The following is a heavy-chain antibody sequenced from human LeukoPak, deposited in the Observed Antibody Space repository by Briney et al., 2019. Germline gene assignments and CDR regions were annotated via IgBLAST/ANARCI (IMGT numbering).Heavy chain of an antibody. CDR1: GFTFSSYW. V-gene: IGHV3-7*03. J-gene: IGHJ4*02. D-gene: IGHD3-10*01. Sequence: GGSLRLSCAASGFTFSSYWMNWARQAPGKGLEWVASINHNGNVNYYVDSVKGRFTISRDNSKNTLYLQMNSLRAEDTAVYYCAKDRALLWFGELPNYFDYWGQGTLVTVSS. CDR3: AKDRALLWFGELPNYFDY. CDR2: INHNGNVN.